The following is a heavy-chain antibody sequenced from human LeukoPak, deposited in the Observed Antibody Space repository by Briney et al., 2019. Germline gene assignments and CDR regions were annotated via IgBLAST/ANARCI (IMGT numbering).Heavy chain of an antibody. CDR3: PPDYDSSASYFDY. V-gene: IGHV3-23*01. J-gene: IGHJ4*02. CDR1: GFTFSNYA. D-gene: IGHD3-22*01. Sequence: GGSLRLSCAASGFTFSNYAMNWVRQAPGKGLEWVSTISSDGDNTHYADSVNGRFTVSRDNSKNTLFLQMNSLRAEDTAVYYCPPDYDSSASYFDYWGQGTLVTVSS. CDR2: ISSDGDNT.